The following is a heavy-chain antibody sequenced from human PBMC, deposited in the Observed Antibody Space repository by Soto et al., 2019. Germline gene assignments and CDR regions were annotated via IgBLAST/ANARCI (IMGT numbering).Heavy chain of an antibody. V-gene: IGHV5-51*01. J-gene: IGHJ3*02. D-gene: IGHD3-22*01. CDR1: GKAFTSFW. CDR2: IYPGDSDT. CDR3: AKQDDRGALEI. Sequence: SLKISCKISGKAFTSFWVVWVRQMPGRGLEWMGNIYPGDSDTRYTPPFQGQVTISADKSTNTAYLQWHSLQASGTALYYCAKQDDRGALEIWGQGTKVTVSS.